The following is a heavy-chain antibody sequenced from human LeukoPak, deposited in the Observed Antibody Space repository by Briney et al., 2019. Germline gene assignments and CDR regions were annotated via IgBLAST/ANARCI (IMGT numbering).Heavy chain of an antibody. CDR1: GFTFSSYA. J-gene: IGHJ4*02. D-gene: IGHD3-9*01. CDR2: ISYDGSNK. Sequence: GGSLRLSCAASGFTFSSYAMHWVRQAPGKGLEWVAVISYDGSNKYYADSVKGRFTISRDNSKNTLYLQMNSLRAEDTAVYYCASTYYDILTGYSVDYWGQGTLATVSS. CDR3: ASTYYDILTGYSVDY. V-gene: IGHV3-30*14.